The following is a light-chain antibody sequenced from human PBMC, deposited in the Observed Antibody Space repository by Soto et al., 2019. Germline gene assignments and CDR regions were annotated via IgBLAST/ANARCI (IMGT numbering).Light chain of an antibody. Sequence: QSALTQPASVSGSPGQSITISCTGTSSDVGAYDFVSWYQHSPGKAPKLVTFDVTHRPPGISDRFSGSKSANTASLTISGLQAADEAFYYCSSYTSSSTWVFGGGTKVTVL. J-gene: IGLJ3*02. CDR1: SSDVGAYDF. CDR3: SSYTSSSTWV. V-gene: IGLV2-14*01. CDR2: DVT.